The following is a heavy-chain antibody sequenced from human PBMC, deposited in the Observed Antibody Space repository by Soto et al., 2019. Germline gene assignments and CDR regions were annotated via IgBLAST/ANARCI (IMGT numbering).Heavy chain of an antibody. CDR3: ARASTVTTISFPAGYYYYMDV. CDR1: GFTFSSYG. V-gene: IGHV3-33*01. D-gene: IGHD4-17*01. J-gene: IGHJ6*03. CDR2: IWYDGSNK. Sequence: QVQLVESGGGVVQPGRSLRLSCAASGFTFSSYGMHWVRQAPGKGLEWVAVIWYDGSNKYYADSVKGRFTSSRDNSKNKLYLQMKSMRAEDTAVYYCARASTVTTISFPAGYYYYMDVWGKGTTVTVSS.